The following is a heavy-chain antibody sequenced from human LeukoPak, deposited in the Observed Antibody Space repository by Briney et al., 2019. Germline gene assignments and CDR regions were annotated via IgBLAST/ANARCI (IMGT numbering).Heavy chain of an antibody. J-gene: IGHJ5*02. CDR2: ISINGGST. CDR3: VKDATGTRFDP. D-gene: IGHD1-1*01. V-gene: IGHV3-64D*06. CDR1: GFTFSSYA. Sequence: GGSLRLSCSASGFTFSSYAMHWVRQAPGKGLEYVSAISINGGSTYYSDSVKGRFTISRDNSKNTLYLQMSSLRAEDTAVYYCVKDATGTRFDPWGQGTLVTVSS.